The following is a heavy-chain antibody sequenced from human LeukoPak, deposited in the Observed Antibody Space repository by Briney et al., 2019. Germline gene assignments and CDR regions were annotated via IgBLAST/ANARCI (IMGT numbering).Heavy chain of an antibody. CDR2: IYPDDSDT. CDR1: GTIFASYW. V-gene: IGHV5-51*01. CDR3: ARRIAGSGSDY. Sequence: PGASLQISCECSGTIFASYWIGWVRQLPGKGLEWMGIIYPDDSDTRYSPSFQGQVTITADKSISTAYLQWNNLKASDTAMYYCARRIAGSGSDYWGQGTLVTVSS. J-gene: IGHJ4*02. D-gene: IGHD6-13*01.